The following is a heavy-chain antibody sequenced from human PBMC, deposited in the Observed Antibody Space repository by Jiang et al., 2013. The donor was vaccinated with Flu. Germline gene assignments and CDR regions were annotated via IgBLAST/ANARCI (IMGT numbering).Heavy chain of an antibody. V-gene: IGHV3-30-3*01. Sequence: VVQPGRSLRLSCAASGFTFRNYAMHWVRQAPGKGLEWVAVISYDGSNKYYADSMRGRFTISRDNSKNTLYLQMNSLRAEDTAVYYCARDTLPISPRLIWFGGGIDYWGQGTLVTVSS. CDR3: ARDTLPISPRLIWFGGGIDY. D-gene: IGHD3-10*01. CDR1: GFTFRNYA. CDR2: ISYDGSNK. J-gene: IGHJ4*02.